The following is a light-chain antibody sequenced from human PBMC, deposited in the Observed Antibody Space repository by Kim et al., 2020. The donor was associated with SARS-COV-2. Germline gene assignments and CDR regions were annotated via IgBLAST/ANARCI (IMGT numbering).Light chain of an antibody. CDR2: EDN. Sequence: GKKVTISCTRSSGGIASNSVQWYQQRPGSAPTTVIYEDNQRPSGVPDRFSGSIDSSSNSASLTISGLKTEDEADYYCQSFDSSNQVFGGGTQLTVL. CDR1: SGGIASNS. V-gene: IGLV6-57*03. J-gene: IGLJ2*01. CDR3: QSFDSSNQV.